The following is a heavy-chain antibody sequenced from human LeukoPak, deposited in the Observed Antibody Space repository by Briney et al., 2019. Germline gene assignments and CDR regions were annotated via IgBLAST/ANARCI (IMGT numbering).Heavy chain of an antibody. Sequence: GGSLRLSCAASGFTFSDYYMSWIRQAPGKGLEWVSYISSSGSTIYYADSVKGRFTISRDNAKNSLYLQMNSLRAEDTAVYYCAGDDFWSGSYYFDYWGQGTLVTVSS. CDR2: ISSSGSTI. D-gene: IGHD3-3*01. J-gene: IGHJ4*02. CDR1: GFTFSDYY. CDR3: AGDDFWSGSYYFDY. V-gene: IGHV3-11*01.